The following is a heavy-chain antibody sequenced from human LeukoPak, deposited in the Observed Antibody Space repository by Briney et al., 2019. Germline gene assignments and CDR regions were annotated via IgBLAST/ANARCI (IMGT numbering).Heavy chain of an antibody. CDR3: AGDPITRSWFDP. J-gene: IGHJ5*02. V-gene: IGHV4-39*07. CDR1: GGSISSSSYY. Sequence: PSETLSLTCTVSGGSISSSSYYWGWIRQPPGKGLEWIGSIYYSGSTYYNPSLKSRVTISVDTSKNQFSLKVSSVTAADTAVYCCAGDPITRSWFDPWGQGTLVTVSS. D-gene: IGHD3-10*01. CDR2: IYYSGST.